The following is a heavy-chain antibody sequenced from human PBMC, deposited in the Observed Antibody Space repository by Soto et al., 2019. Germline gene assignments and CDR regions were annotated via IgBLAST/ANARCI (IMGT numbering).Heavy chain of an antibody. Sequence: EVQLLESGGGLVQPGGSLRLSCAASGFTFSSYAMSWVRQAPGKGLEWVSAISGSGGSTYYADSVKGRFTISRDNSKNTLYLQMNSLRAEDTAVYYCAKVGGSYCSSTSCKKPFDYWGQGTLVTVSS. V-gene: IGHV3-23*01. J-gene: IGHJ4*02. CDR1: GFTFSSYA. D-gene: IGHD2-2*01. CDR2: ISGSGGST. CDR3: AKVGGSYCSSTSCKKPFDY.